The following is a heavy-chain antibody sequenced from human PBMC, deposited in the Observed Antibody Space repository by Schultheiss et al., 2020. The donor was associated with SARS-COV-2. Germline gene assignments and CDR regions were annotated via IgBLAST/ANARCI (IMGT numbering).Heavy chain of an antibody. CDR3: AREAAAAAGGWFDP. J-gene: IGHJ5*02. CDR2: INHSGST. V-gene: IGHV4-34*01. Sequence: SETLSLTCAVYGGSFSDYHWTWIRQPPGKGLEWIGEINHSGSTNYNPSLKSRVTISVDRSKNQFSLKLSSVTAADTAVYYCAREAAAAAGGWFDPWGQGTLVTVSS. CDR1: GGSFSDYH. D-gene: IGHD6-13*01.